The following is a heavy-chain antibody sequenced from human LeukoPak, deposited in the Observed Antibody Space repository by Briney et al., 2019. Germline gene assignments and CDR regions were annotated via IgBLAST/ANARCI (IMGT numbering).Heavy chain of an antibody. CDR3: AKDHSVVRGGGGFYMDV. D-gene: IGHD3-10*01. Sequence: PGGSLRLSCAASGFTFDNYAMTWVRQGPGKGLEWIATISGSGGSTYYADSVKGRFTIFRDNSKNMVFLQMSGLRAEDTAVYYCAKDHSVVRGGGGFYMDVWGKGTTVTISS. CDR2: ISGSGGST. J-gene: IGHJ6*03. CDR1: GFTFDNYA. V-gene: IGHV3-23*01.